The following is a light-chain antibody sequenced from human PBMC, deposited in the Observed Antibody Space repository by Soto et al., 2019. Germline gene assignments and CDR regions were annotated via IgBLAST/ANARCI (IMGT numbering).Light chain of an antibody. CDR2: GAS. Sequence: EIVMTQSPATLSVSPGERATLSCRASQSVSSNLAWYQQKPGQAPRRLIYGASTRATGIPARFSGSGSGTEFTLTISRLQSEDFAVYYCQQYNNWPHTFGQGTKLEIK. J-gene: IGKJ2*01. CDR3: QQYNNWPHT. CDR1: QSVSSN. V-gene: IGKV3-15*01.